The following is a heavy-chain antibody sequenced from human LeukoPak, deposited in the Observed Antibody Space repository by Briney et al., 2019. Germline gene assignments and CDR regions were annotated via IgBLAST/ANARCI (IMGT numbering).Heavy chain of an antibody. CDR2: ISYDGSNK. Sequence: PGGSLRLSCAASGFTFSSYGMHWVRQAPGKGLEWVAVISYDGSNKYYADSVKGRFTISRDNSKNTLYLQMNSLRAEDTAVYYCARDDSYGYAFDNWGQGTLVTVSS. CDR1: GFTFSSYG. J-gene: IGHJ4*02. CDR3: ARDDSYGYAFDN. V-gene: IGHV3-30*03. D-gene: IGHD5-18*01.